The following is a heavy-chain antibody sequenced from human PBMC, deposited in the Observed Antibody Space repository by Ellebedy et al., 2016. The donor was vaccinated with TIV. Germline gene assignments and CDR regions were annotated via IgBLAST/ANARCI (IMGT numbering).Heavy chain of an antibody. CDR2: ITSSSSYI. CDR3: GHLGSSGY. Sequence: GESLKISXAASGFIFGDYDMNWVRQAPGKGLEWVSSITSSSSYIYYLDSVKGRFTISRDNARNSVHLQMNTLRAEDTAVYYCGHLGSSGYWGQGTLVAVSS. V-gene: IGHV3-21*01. J-gene: IGHJ4*02. CDR1: GFIFGDYD. D-gene: IGHD3-10*01.